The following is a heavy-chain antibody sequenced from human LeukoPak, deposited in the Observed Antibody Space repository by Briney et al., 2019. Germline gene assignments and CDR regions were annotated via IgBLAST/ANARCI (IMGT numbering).Heavy chain of an antibody. V-gene: IGHV3-7*05. J-gene: IGHJ4*02. CDR2: TNKDGSEK. CDR1: GFTLPRTW. Sequence: GGSLRLSCTASGFTLPRTWMSWVRQAPGKGLEWVANTNKDGSEKYYVDSVKGRFTISRDNAKNSLYLQMNSLRAEDTAVYYCARGGLEFLPHWGQGTLVTVSS. D-gene: IGHD3-10*01. CDR3: ARGGLEFLPH.